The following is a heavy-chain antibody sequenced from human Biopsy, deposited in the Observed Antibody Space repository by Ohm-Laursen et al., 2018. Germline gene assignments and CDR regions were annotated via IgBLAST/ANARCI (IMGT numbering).Heavy chain of an antibody. CDR2: MIPSSGKT. D-gene: IGHD6-6*01. CDR1: GYSPSTYD. J-gene: IGHJ5*02. V-gene: IGHV1-8*01. CDR3: ARGYSRRVSIFEASIYWFDT. Sequence: GSSVKVSCNASGYSPSTYDVNWVRQARGQGLEWMGWMIPSSGKTGYAQRFQGRVTLTMNTSISTAYMELSGLRSEDTAVYFCARGYSRRVSIFEASIYWFDTWGQGTLVTVSS.